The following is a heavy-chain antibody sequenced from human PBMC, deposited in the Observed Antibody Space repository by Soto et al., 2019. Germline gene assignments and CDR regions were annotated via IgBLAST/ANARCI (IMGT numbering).Heavy chain of an antibody. CDR3: ARWLGFWSGYYRYYYYGMDV. CDR1: GGPFSGYY. V-gene: IGHV4-34*01. J-gene: IGHJ6*02. Sequence: SETLSLTCAVYGGPFSGYYWSWIRQPPGKGLEWIGEINHSGSTNYNPSLKSRVTISVDTSKNQFSLKLSSVTAADTAVYYCARWLGFWSGYYRYYYYGMDVWGQGTTVTVSS. D-gene: IGHD3-3*01. CDR2: INHSGST.